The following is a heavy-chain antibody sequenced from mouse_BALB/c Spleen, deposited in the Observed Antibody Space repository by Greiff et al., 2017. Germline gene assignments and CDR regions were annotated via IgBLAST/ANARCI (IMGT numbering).Heavy chain of an antibody. D-gene: IGHD1-1*01. CDR1: GFTFSSYG. V-gene: IGHV5-6-3*01. J-gene: IGHJ2*01. CDR2: INSNGGST. CDR3: ARGRFITTDYFDY. Sequence: EVQLVESGGGLVQPGGSLKLSCAASGFTFSSYGMSWVRQTPDKRLELVATINSNGGSTYYPDSVKGRFTISRDNAKNTLYLQMSSLKSEDTAMYYCARGRFITTDYFDYWGQGTTLTVSS.